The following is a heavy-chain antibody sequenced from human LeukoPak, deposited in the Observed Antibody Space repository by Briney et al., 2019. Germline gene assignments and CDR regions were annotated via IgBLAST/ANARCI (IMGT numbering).Heavy chain of an antibody. D-gene: IGHD6-19*01. Sequence: PGGSLRLSCAASGFTFSNYWMNWVRQAPGKGLEWVAIIKKDGSEKIYVDSVRGRFTISRGNAKNTLYLQMNSLRAEDTAVYYCAAGAGWLIDYWGQGTLVTVSS. CDR2: IKKDGSEK. J-gene: IGHJ4*02. V-gene: IGHV3-7*01. CDR1: GFTFSNYW. CDR3: AAGAGWLIDY.